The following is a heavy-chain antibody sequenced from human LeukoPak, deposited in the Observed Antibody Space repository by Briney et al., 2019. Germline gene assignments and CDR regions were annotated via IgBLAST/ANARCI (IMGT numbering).Heavy chain of an antibody. CDR2: ISWNSGSI. Sequence: GGSLRLSCAASGFTFDDYAMHWVRQAPGKGLEWVPGISWNSGSIGYADSVKGRFTISRDNAKNSLYLQMNSLRAEDTALYYCAKDIEWLAGIGYWGQGTLVTVSS. V-gene: IGHV3-9*01. CDR1: GFTFDDYA. J-gene: IGHJ4*02. D-gene: IGHD6-19*01. CDR3: AKDIEWLAGIGY.